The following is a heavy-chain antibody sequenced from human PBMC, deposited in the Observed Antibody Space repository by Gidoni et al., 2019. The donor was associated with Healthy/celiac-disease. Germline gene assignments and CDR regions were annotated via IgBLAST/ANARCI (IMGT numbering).Heavy chain of an antibody. CDR1: GGSFSGYY. Sequence: QVQLQQWGAGLLKPSETLSLTCAVYGGSFSGYYWSWIRQPPGKGLEWIGEINHSGSTNYNPSLKSRVTISVDTSKNQFSLKLSSVTAADTAVYYCARGYDYVWGSYRFRFDPWGQGTLVTVSS. D-gene: IGHD3-16*02. CDR3: ARGYDYVWGSYRFRFDP. J-gene: IGHJ5*02. CDR2: INHSGST. V-gene: IGHV4-34*01.